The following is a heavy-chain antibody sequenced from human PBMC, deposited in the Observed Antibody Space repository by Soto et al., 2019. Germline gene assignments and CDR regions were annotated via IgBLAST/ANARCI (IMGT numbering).Heavy chain of an antibody. D-gene: IGHD5-12*01. Sequence: SGPTLVNPTQTLTLTCTFSGFSLSTSGMCVSWIRQPPGKALEWLARIDWDDDKYYSTSLKTRLTISKDTSKNQVVLTMTNMDPVDTATYYCARILVAPTDYYFDYWGQGTLVTVSS. CDR1: GFSLSTSGMC. J-gene: IGHJ4*02. CDR2: IDWDDDK. CDR3: ARILVAPTDYYFDY. V-gene: IGHV2-70*11.